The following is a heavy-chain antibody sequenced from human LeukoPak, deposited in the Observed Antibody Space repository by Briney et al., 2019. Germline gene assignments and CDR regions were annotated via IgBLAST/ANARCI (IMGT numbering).Heavy chain of an antibody. Sequence: SGTLSLTCSVSGGSISSYYWSWIRQPPGKGREWIGYIYYSASTSYNPSLKSRVTISVDTSKNQFSLKLSSVTAADTAVYYCARGVTYSSSWYFDYWGQGTLVTVSS. D-gene: IGHD6-13*01. J-gene: IGHJ4*02. CDR2: IYYSAST. CDR1: GGSISSYY. CDR3: ARGVTYSSSWYFDY. V-gene: IGHV4-59*13.